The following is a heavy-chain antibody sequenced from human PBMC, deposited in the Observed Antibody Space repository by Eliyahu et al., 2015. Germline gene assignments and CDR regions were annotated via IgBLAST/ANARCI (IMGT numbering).Heavy chain of an antibody. CDR1: GFTSFSXFA. Sequence: EVQLLESGGGLVQPGGSXRLXXXAXGFTSFSXFAMNWVRQAPGKGLEWVSAMSGTDGSTYYADSVKGRFTVSRDNSKNTLFLQMNSLRADDTAVYYCAKDYRSGWHIDSWGQGTLVTVTS. J-gene: IGHJ4*02. CDR3: AKDYRSGWHIDS. D-gene: IGHD6-19*01. V-gene: IGHV3-23*01. CDR2: MSGTDGST.